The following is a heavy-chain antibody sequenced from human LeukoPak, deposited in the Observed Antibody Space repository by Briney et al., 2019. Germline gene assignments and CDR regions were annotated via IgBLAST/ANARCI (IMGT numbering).Heavy chain of an antibody. CDR1: GFTFSSYS. D-gene: IGHD4-17*01. Sequence: GGSLRLSCAASGFTFSSYSMNWVRQAPGKGLEWVSSISSSGSYIYYADSVKGRFTISRDNAKNSLYLQMNSLRAEDTAVYYCARDVSRAGDYFDYWGQGSLVTVSS. CDR3: ARDVSRAGDYFDY. V-gene: IGHV3-21*01. CDR2: ISSSGSYI. J-gene: IGHJ4*02.